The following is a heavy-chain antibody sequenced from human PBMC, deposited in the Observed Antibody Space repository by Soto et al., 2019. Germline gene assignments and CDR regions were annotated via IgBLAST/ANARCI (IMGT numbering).Heavy chain of an antibody. J-gene: IGHJ6*03. V-gene: IGHV4-34*01. D-gene: IGHD3-10*01. CDR2: INDSGNI. CDR1: GGSFSGYQ. CDR3: ARGLILWFGELSRRGGYYYYIDV. Sequence: QVQLQQWGAGLLKPSETLSLTCAVYGGSFSGYQWSWIRQTPGTGLEWIGEINDSGNINYNPSLKSRVTILLDTPKYQISVKLSSGPAADSAVYYCARGLILWFGELSRRGGYYYYIDVWGKGTTVTVSS.